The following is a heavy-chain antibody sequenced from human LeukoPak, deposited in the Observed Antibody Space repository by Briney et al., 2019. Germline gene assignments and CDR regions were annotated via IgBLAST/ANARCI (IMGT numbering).Heavy chain of an antibody. V-gene: IGHV2-70*11. CDR1: GFSLNTRAMC. D-gene: IGHD2-2*01. J-gene: IGHJ4*02. CDR3: ARIANSTRRDYFDF. Sequence: SGPALVKPTQTLTLTCTFSGFSLNTRAMCVTWIRQPPGKALEWLARIDWDDDKYYSTSLKTRLTISKDTSKNQVVLTMTDMDPVDTATYYCARIANSTRRDYFDFWGQGTLVTVSS. CDR2: IDWDDDK.